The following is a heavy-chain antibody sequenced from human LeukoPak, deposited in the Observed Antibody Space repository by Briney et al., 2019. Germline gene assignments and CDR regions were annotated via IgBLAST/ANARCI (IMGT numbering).Heavy chain of an antibody. J-gene: IGHJ4*02. CDR2: TGSTGVST. CDR3: AKDPGVVPAHYFDY. CDR1: GFTFSNCA. V-gene: IGHV3-23*01. D-gene: IGHD2-2*01. Sequence: GGSLRLSCAASGFTFSNCAFHWVRQAPGKGLEWVSGTGSTGVSTFYADSVKGRFTVSRDNSKNTLSLQMNSLRAEDTAVYYCAKDPGVVPAHYFDYWGQGTLVTVSS.